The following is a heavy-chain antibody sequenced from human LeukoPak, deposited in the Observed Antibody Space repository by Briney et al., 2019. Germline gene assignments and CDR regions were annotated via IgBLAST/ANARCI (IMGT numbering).Heavy chain of an antibody. CDR1: GFTFSSYV. D-gene: IGHD1-26*01. CDR2: ISSNGGSS. Sequence: GGSLRLSCSASGFTFSSYVMHWVRQAPGKGLEYVSAISSNGGSSYYADSVKGRFTISRDNYKNTLYLQMSSLRAEDTAVYYCVEGVKKWGLNSPFDYWGQGTLVTVSS. CDR3: VEGVKKWGLNSPFDY. J-gene: IGHJ4*02. V-gene: IGHV3-64D*06.